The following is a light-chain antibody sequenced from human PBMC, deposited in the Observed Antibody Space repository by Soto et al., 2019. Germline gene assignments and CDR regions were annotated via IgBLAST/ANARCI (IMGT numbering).Light chain of an antibody. CDR2: DAS. V-gene: IGKV3-15*01. J-gene: IGKJ4*01. Sequence: EIVMTQSPVTLSVSPGERVTLSCRARQSVSNNLAWYQQKPGQAPRLLIHDASTRATGIPARFSGSGSGKEFTRTISSLQSEDFAVYYCQQYNNWPRTFGGGTKVEIK. CDR3: QQYNNWPRT. CDR1: QSVSNN.